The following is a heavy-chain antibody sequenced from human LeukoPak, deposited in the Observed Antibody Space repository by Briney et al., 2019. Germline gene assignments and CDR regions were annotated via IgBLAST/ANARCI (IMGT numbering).Heavy chain of an antibody. D-gene: IGHD2/OR15-2a*01. CDR2: ICWNSGSI. CDR3: AKDIPSRKSYYDGMDV. V-gene: IGHV3-9*01. CDR1: GFTFDDYA. J-gene: IGHJ6*02. Sequence: GGSLRLSCAAAGFTFDDYAMHWVRPAPGKGLEWGSGICWNSGSIGYADSVKGRFAISRDNAKNYLYLQMNSLRAEDTALYYCAKDIPSRKSYYDGMDVWGQGTTVTVSS.